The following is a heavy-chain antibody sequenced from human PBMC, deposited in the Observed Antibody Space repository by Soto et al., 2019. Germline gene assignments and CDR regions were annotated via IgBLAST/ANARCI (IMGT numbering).Heavy chain of an antibody. CDR3: AIDSGRATATLDYYYFYMDV. D-gene: IGHD2-15*01. Sequence: ASVKVSCKTSGDTFNDYYIHWVRQAPGQGLERMGWINPNGGFTNYAQKFQGWVTMTRDTSIRTVYMELSSLRSDDTAVYFCAIDSGRATATLDYYYFYMDVWGKGTTVTVSS. CDR2: INPNGGFT. CDR1: GDTFNDYY. V-gene: IGHV1-2*04. J-gene: IGHJ6*03.